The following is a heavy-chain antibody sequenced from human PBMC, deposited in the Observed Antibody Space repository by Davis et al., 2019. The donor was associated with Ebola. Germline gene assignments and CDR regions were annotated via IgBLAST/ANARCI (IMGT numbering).Heavy chain of an antibody. V-gene: IGHV5-51*01. D-gene: IGHD3-9*01. CDR2: IFPRDSDT. J-gene: IGHJ2*01. Sequence: GESLKISCRGSGYIFSDSWIAWVRQMPGKGLEWMGIIFPRDSDTRYSPSFRGQVTISADKSISTAYLQWNSLKASDTAMYYCASTYYNILTGPPGDWYFDVWGRGTLVTVSS. CDR1: GYIFSDSW. CDR3: ASTYYNILTGPPGDWYFDV.